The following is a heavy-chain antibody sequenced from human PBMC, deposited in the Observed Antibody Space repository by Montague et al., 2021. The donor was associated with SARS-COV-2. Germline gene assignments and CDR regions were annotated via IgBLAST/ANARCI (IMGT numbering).Heavy chain of an antibody. CDR2: ISSGSSYI. D-gene: IGHD3-9*01. J-gene: IGHJ4*02. Sequence: SLRLSCAASGFTFSSYSMNWVRQAPGKGLEWVSSISSGSSYIYYADSVKGRFTISRDNAKNSLYLQMNSLRAEDTAAYYCARDAHYDILTGYFGYWGQGTLVTVSS. CDR3: ARDAHYDILTGYFGY. CDR1: GFTFSSYS. V-gene: IGHV3-21*01.